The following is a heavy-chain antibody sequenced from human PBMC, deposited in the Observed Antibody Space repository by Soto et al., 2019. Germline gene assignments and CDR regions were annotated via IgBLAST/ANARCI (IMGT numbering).Heavy chain of an antibody. V-gene: IGHV4-59*01. D-gene: IGHD6-19*01. CDR2: IYYSGST. CDR3: ARDQGSRGLYYYYCMDV. CDR1: GGSISSYY. Sequence: SETLSLTCTVSGGSISSYYWSWIRQPPGKGLEWIGYIYYSGSTNYNPSLKSRVTISVDTSKNQFSLKLSSVTAADTAVYYCARDQGSRGLYYYYCMDVWGQGTTVTVSS. J-gene: IGHJ6*02.